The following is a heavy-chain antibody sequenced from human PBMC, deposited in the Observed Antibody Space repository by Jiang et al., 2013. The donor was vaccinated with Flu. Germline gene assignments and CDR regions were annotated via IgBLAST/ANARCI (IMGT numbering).Heavy chain of an antibody. D-gene: IGHD3-10*01. CDR3: ARGSTMVRGVIISFHPTFDY. V-gene: IGHV4-59*01. Sequence: SLTCTVSGGSISSYYWSWIRQPPGKGLEWIGYIYYSGSTNYNPSLKSRVTISVDTSKNQFSLKLSSVTAADTAVYYCARGSTMVRGVIISFHPTFDYWGQGTLVTVSS. CDR2: IYYSGST. J-gene: IGHJ4*02. CDR1: GGSISSYY.